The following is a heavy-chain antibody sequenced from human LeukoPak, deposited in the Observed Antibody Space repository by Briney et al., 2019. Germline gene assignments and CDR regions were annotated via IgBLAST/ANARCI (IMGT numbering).Heavy chain of an antibody. CDR3: ARVSYYYNSSGAAMYYFDY. CDR1: GFTFSSFW. D-gene: IGHD3-22*01. CDR2: INSDGSST. J-gene: IGHJ4*02. V-gene: IGHV3-74*01. Sequence: GGSLRLSCAASGFTFSSFWMHWVRHAPGKGLVWVSRINSDGSSTSYADSEKGRFTISRDNAKNTLYLQMNSLRAEDTAVYYCARVSYYYNSSGAAMYYFDYWGQGTLVAVSS.